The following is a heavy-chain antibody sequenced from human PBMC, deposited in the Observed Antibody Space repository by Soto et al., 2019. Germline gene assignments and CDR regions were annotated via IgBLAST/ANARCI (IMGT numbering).Heavy chain of an antibody. Sequence: GASVKVSCKASGYTFTSYGISWVRQAPGQGLEWMGGIITIYGKANYAQKFQGRVTMTADESTSTAYMELSSLRSEDTAVYYCARGYCGGDGPNCYGMDVWGQGTTVTVSS. CDR2: IITIYGKA. V-gene: IGHV1-69*13. J-gene: IGHJ6*02. CDR3: ARGYCGGDGPNCYGMDV. CDR1: GYTFTSYG. D-gene: IGHD2-21*02.